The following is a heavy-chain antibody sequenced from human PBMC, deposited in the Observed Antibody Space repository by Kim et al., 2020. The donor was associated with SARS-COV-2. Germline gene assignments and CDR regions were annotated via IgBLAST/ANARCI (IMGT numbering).Heavy chain of an antibody. D-gene: IGHD3-22*01. CDR3: ARLISAVSVVITNGEWYFDL. Sequence: RVTISVDTSKNQFSLKLSSVTAADTAVYYCARLISAVSVVITNGEWYFDLWGRGTLVTVSS. V-gene: IGHV4-39*01. J-gene: IGHJ2*01.